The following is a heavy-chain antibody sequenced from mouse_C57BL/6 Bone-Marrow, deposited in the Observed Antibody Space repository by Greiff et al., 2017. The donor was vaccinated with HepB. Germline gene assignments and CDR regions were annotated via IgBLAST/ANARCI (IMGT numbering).Heavy chain of an antibody. CDR1: GYSITSGYY. D-gene: IGHD1-1*01. CDR3: ARGDYYGSSFDY. J-gene: IGHJ2*01. V-gene: IGHV3-6*01. Sequence: EVKVEESGPGLVKPSQSLSLTCSVTGYSITSGYYWNWIRQFPGNKLEWMGYISYDGSNNYNPSLKNRISITRDTSTNQFFLKLNSVTTEDTATYYCARGDYYGSSFDYWGQGTTLTVSS. CDR2: ISYDGSN.